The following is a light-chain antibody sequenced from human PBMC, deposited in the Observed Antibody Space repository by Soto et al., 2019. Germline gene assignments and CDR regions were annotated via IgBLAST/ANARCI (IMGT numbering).Light chain of an antibody. V-gene: IGKV1-5*01. CDR1: QSISIW. Sequence: DVQMTQSPSSLSASVVDIVTITCRASQSISIWLAWYQQMPGKAPKLLIYDASSLHSGVPSRFSGSGSGTEFTLTISSLQPDDFATYYCQQYNTYSWTFGQGTKVDIK. J-gene: IGKJ1*01. CDR3: QQYNTYSWT. CDR2: DAS.